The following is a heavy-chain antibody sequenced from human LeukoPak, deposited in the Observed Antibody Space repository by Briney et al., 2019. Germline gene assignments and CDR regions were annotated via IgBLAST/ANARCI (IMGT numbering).Heavy chain of an antibody. Sequence: GGSLRLSCAASGFTFSSYEMNWVRQAPGKGLEWVSSISSSTYIYYADSVKGRFTISRDNAKNSLYLQMNSLRAEDTAVYYCARGPRANHFNWFDPWGQGTLVTVSS. D-gene: IGHD1-26*01. J-gene: IGHJ5*02. V-gene: IGHV3-21*01. CDR2: ISSSTYI. CDR3: ARGPRANHFNWFDP. CDR1: GFTFSSYE.